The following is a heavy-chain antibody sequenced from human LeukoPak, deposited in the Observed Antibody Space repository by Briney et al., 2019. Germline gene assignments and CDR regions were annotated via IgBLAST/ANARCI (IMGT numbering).Heavy chain of an antibody. V-gene: IGHV3-21*01. D-gene: IGHD6-19*01. CDR1: RFTLSSFN. CDR3: ARAVGSVWNHFDL. Sequence: PGGSLRLSCAAPRFTLSSFNMNWGRQTPGKGLEWVSSISSRQNDVQYADSLEGRFTISRDNAKNSLYLQMNTLRAEDTAVYFCARAVGSVWNHFDLWGQGTLVTVSS. CDR2: ISSRQNDV. J-gene: IGHJ4*02.